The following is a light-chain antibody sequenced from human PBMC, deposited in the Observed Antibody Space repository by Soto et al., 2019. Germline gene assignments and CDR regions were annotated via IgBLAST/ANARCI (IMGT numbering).Light chain of an antibody. J-gene: IGKJ4*01. CDR3: QQYFKWPLT. CDR1: QSVSSS. V-gene: IGKV3-15*01. CDR2: GAS. Sequence: EIVMTQSPATLSVSPGERVTLSCRASQSVSSSLAWFQQKPGQAPRLLIYGASTRATGIPARFSGSGSGKEFTLTISSLQSEACAVYYCQQYFKWPLTFGGGAKVEIK.